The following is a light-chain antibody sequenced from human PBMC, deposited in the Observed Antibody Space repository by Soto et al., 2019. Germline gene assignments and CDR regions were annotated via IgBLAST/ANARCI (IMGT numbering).Light chain of an antibody. J-gene: IGKJ2*01. V-gene: IGKV1-5*03. CDR2: KAT. CDR3: QQYNDFQYT. CDR1: QSIGSW. Sequence: DIQMTQSPSTLYASVGDGVTTTCRASQSIGSWVAWYQQKPGKAPKLLIYKATNLQSGVPSRFSGSGSGTDFSLTISSRRPVDSATYFCQQYNDFQYTGGRGTKLEI.